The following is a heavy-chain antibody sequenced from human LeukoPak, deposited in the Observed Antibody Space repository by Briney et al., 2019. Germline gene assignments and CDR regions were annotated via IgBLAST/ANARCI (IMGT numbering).Heavy chain of an antibody. J-gene: IGHJ3*02. Sequence: GGSLRLSCAASGFILTDYTMNWVRQAPGKGLEWGSSISSSSGYTPSADSVKGRFTISRDNGQSSLYLQMNSLRAEDTAVYYCASFGSGSNLDAFDIWGQGTMVTVST. CDR3: ASFGSGSNLDAFDI. V-gene: IGHV3-21*01. CDR2: ISSSSGYT. CDR1: GFILTDYT. D-gene: IGHD3-10*01.